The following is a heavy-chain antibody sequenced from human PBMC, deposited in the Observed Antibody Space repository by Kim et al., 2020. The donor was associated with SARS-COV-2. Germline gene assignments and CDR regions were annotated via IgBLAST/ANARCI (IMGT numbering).Heavy chain of an antibody. Sequence: YTPSLKSRVALSVDTSNNHFSLKLSAVTAADTAVYYCARRAAGVDWWGQGTPVTVSS. V-gene: IGHV4-34*01. CDR3: ARRAAGVDW. J-gene: IGHJ4*02.